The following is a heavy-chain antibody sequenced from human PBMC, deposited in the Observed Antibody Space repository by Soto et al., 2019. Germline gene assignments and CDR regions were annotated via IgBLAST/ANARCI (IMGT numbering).Heavy chain of an antibody. CDR2: INAGNGNT. Sequence: ASVKVSCKASGYTFTSYAMHWVRQAPGQRLEWMGWINAGNGNTKYSQKFQGRVTITRDTSASTAYMELSSLRSEDTAVYYCARFPHGDYVDYLGQGTLVPVSS. CDR1: GYTFTSYA. D-gene: IGHD4-17*01. J-gene: IGHJ4*02. CDR3: ARFPHGDYVDY. V-gene: IGHV1-3*01.